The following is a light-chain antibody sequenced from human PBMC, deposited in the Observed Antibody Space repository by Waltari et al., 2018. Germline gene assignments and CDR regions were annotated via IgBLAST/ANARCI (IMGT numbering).Light chain of an antibody. CDR2: DNN. V-gene: IGLV1-51*01. Sequence: QSVLTQPPSVSAAPGQKVTISRSGSISIIGNYYVSWYHQLPGAAPKLLIYDNNKRPSGIPDRFSASKSGTSATLRITGLQIGDEADYYCATWDNSLYEVVFGGGTKLTVL. CDR3: ATWDNSLYEVV. CDR1: ISIIGNYY. J-gene: IGLJ2*01.